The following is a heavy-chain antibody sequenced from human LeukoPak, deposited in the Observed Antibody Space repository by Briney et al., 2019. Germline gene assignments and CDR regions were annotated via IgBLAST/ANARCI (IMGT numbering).Heavy chain of an antibody. D-gene: IGHD3-22*01. CDR3: ARTHSSGYYHFDY. CDR1: GGSISSGGYY. V-gene: IGHV4-31*03. J-gene: IGHJ4*02. Sequence: KTSETLSLTCTVSGGSISSGGYYRSWIRQHPGKGLEWIGYIYYSGSTYYNPSLKSRVTISVDTSKNQFSLKLSSVTAADTAVYYCARTHSSGYYHFDYWGQGTLVTVSS. CDR2: IYYSGST.